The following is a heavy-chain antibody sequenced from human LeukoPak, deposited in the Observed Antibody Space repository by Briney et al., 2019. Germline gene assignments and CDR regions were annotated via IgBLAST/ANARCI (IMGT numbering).Heavy chain of an antibody. CDR2: IKQDGSEK. V-gene: IGHV3-7*01. D-gene: IGHD1-1*01. J-gene: IGHJ4*02. Sequence: GGSLRLSCAASGFTFSSYWMSWVRQAPGKGLEWVANIKQDGSEKYYVDSVKGRFTISRENAKNSLYLQMSSLRAEDTAVYYCARDRDKVLGDYWGQGTLVTVSS. CDR1: GFTFSSYW. CDR3: ARDRDKVLGDY.